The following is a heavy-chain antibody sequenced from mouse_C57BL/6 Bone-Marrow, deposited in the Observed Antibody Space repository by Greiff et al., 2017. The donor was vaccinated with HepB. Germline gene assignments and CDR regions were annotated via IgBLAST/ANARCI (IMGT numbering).Heavy chain of an antibody. CDR1: GYTFTSYW. Sequence: QVQLKQSGAELVKPGASVKLSCKASGYTFTSYWMHWVKQRPGQGLEWIGMIHPNSGSTNYNEKFKSKATLTVDKSSSTAYMQLSSLTSEDSAVYYCARWGTTGGFAYWGQGTLVTVSP. CDR3: ARWGTTGGFAY. V-gene: IGHV1-64*01. J-gene: IGHJ3*01. D-gene: IGHD1-1*01. CDR2: IHPNSGST.